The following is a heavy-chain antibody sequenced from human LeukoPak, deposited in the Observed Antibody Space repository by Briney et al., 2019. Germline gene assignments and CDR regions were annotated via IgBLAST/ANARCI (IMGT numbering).Heavy chain of an antibody. CDR1: GGTFSNYA. CDR2: IIPIFGTA. J-gene: IGHJ4*02. V-gene: IGHV1-69*05. D-gene: IGHD3-10*01. Sequence: SVKVSCKASGGTFSNYAISWVRQAPGQGLEWMGRIIPIFGTANYAQKFQGRVTITTDESTSTAYMELSSLRSEDTAVYYCARDGTYGSGSPMWGQGTLVTVSS. CDR3: ARDGTYGSGSPM.